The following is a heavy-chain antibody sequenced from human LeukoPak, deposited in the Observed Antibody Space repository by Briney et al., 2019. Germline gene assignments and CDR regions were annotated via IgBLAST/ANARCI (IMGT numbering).Heavy chain of an antibody. V-gene: IGHV1-18*01. CDR2: ISAYNGNT. J-gene: IGHJ4*02. Sequence: GASVKVSCKASGYNFITYGITWVRQAPGQGLEWMGWISAYNGNTNYAQKLQGRVTMTTDTSTSTAYMELRSLRSDDTAVYYYARSISYMVTVHDYWGQGTLVTVSS. D-gene: IGHD5-18*01. CDR3: ARSISYMVTVHDY. CDR1: GYNFITYG.